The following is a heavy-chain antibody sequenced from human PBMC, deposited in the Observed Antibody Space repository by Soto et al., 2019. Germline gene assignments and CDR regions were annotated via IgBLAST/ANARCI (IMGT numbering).Heavy chain of an antibody. CDR1: GFTFSTYN. D-gene: IGHD1-7*01. Sequence: GSLRLSCAASGFTFSTYNINWVRQAPGKGLEWVSSISSSSYIYYADSVKGRFTISRDNAKNSLYLQMNSLRAEDTAVYYCARNYAGPDAFDIWGQGTMVTVSS. J-gene: IGHJ3*02. V-gene: IGHV3-21*01. CDR2: ISSSSYI. CDR3: ARNYAGPDAFDI.